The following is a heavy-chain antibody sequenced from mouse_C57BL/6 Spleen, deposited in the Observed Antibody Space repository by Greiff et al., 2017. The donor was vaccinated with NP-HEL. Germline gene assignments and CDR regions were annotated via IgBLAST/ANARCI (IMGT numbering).Heavy chain of an antibody. J-gene: IGHJ1*03. Sequence: VQLQQSGPELVKPGASVKISCKASGYAFSGSWMNWVKQRPGKGLEWIGRIYPGDGDTNYNGKFKGKATLTADKSSSTAYMQLSSLTSEDSAVYFCATITTVVPWYFDVWGTGTTVTVSS. D-gene: IGHD1-1*01. V-gene: IGHV1-82*01. CDR1: GYAFSGSW. CDR3: ATITTVVPWYFDV. CDR2: IYPGDGDT.